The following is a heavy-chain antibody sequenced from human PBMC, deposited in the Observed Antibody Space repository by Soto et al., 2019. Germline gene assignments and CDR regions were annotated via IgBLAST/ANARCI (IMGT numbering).Heavy chain of an antibody. CDR1: EFTFSGSY. V-gene: IGHV3-73*01. CDR2: IRGRADSYAT. CDR3: AIRDY. Sequence: EVHLVDSGGDVVQPGGSLKLSCAASEFTFSGSYLHWVRQASGRGLEWVGHIRGRADSYATSYAASVNGRFTISRDDSNNSAFLQMNSLTTEDTAVYYCAIRDYWGQGTLVTVSS. J-gene: IGHJ4*02.